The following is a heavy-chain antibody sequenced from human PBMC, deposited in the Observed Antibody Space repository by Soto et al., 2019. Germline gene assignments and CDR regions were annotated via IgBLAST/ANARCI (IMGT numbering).Heavy chain of an antibody. D-gene: IGHD3-10*01. CDR3: ARSMVRGGNNPGDY. Sequence: SETLSLTCTVSGGSISSSSYYWGWIRQPPGKGLEWIGSIYYSGSTYYNPSLKSRVTISVDTSKNQFSLKLSSVTAADTAVYYCARSMVRGGNNPGDYWGQGTLVTVSS. CDR2: IYYSGST. CDR1: GGSISSSSYY. V-gene: IGHV4-39*01. J-gene: IGHJ4*02.